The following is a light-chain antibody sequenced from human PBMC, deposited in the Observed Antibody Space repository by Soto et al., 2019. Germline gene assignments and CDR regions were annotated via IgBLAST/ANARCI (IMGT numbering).Light chain of an antibody. J-gene: IGKJ4*01. CDR2: DAS. Sequence: DIQMTQSPSTRSASVGGRVTITCRASQSINNWLAWYQQKPGKAPKFLIYDASNLESGVPSRFSGSNSGTDFTLTISSLQAEDFATYYCQQTRSYPSTFGGGTKVDIK. CDR3: QQTRSYPST. V-gene: IGKV1-5*01. CDR1: QSINNW.